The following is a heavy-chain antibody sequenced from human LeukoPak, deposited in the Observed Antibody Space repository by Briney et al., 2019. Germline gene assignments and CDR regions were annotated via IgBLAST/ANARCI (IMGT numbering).Heavy chain of an antibody. CDR1: GYTFTSYG. CDR2: IIPIFGTA. Sequence: ASVKVSCKASGYTFTSYGISWVRQAPGQGLEWMGGIIPIFGTANYAQKFQGRVTITADESTSTAYMELSSLRSEDTAVYYCARADYGDDNWFDPWGQGTLVTVSS. D-gene: IGHD4-17*01. CDR3: ARADYGDDNWFDP. J-gene: IGHJ5*02. V-gene: IGHV1-69*13.